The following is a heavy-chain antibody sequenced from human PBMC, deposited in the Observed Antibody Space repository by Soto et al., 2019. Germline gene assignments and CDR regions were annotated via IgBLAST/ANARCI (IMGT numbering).Heavy chain of an antibody. D-gene: IGHD6-13*01. J-gene: IGHJ4*02. CDR2: ISYDGSNK. CDR1: GFTFSSYA. Sequence: GGSLRLSCAASGFTFSSYAMHWVRQAPGKGLEWVAVISYDGSNKYYADSVKGRFTISRDNSKNTLYLQMNSLRAEDTAVYYCAKVDRIAAAGHFDNWGQGTLVTVSS. CDR3: AKVDRIAAAGHFDN. V-gene: IGHV3-30-3*01.